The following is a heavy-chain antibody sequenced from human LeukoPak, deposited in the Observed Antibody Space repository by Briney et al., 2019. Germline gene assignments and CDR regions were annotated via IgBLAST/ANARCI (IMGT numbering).Heavy chain of an antibody. J-gene: IGHJ4*02. CDR1: GYTFTSYG. CDR3: ARDEYYDSSGYYPPLGY. D-gene: IGHD3-22*01. CDR2: ISAYNGNT. Sequence: GASVKVSCKASGYTFTSYGISWVRQAPGQGLEWMGWISAYNGNTNYAQKLQGRVTMTTDTSTSTAYMELRSLRSDDTAVYYCARDEYYDSSGYYPPLGYWGQGTLVTVSS. V-gene: IGHV1-18*01.